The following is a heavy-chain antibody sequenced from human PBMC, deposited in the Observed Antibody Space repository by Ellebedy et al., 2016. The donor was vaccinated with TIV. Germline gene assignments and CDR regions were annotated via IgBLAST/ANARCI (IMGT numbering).Heavy chain of an antibody. D-gene: IGHD5-12*01. J-gene: IGHJ6*02. CDR3: ARDLHHLIVATTYYYYGMDV. CDR2: ISSSSSYI. V-gene: IGHV3-21*01. Sequence: GESLKISCAASGFTFSSYSMNWVRQAPGKGLEWVSSISSSSSYIYYADSVKGRFTISRDNAKNSLYLQMNSLRAEDTAVYYCARDLHHLIVATTYYYYGMDVWGQGTTVTVSS. CDR1: GFTFSSYS.